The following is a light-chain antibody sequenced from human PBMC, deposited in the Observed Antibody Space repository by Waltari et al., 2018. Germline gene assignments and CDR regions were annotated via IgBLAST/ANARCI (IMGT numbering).Light chain of an antibody. Sequence: QSALTQPPSVSGSPGQSITISCTRTSGYFISYYYVSWYQQHPGKAPQLMIYDVSNRPSGISNRFSGSKSGNTASLSISGLQTEDEAEYYCSAYTTSVTLVFGTGTKVTVL. CDR1: SGYFISYYY. J-gene: IGLJ1*01. CDR2: DVS. CDR3: SAYTTSVTLV. V-gene: IGLV2-14*03.